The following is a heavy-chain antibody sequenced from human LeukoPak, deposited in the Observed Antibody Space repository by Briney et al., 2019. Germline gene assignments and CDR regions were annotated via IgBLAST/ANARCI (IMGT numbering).Heavy chain of an antibody. CDR1: GFTFSGSG. CDR3: ATTLTTYLDY. V-gene: IGHV3-30*03. D-gene: IGHD4-11*01. J-gene: IGHJ4*01. CDR2: ISYDGTSK. Sequence: GGSLRPSCAASGFTFSGSGMHWVRQAPGKGLEWVATISYDGTSKYYAGSVKGRFTISRDKSKNTLYLQMNSLTAEDTAVYYCATTLTTYLDYWGHGTLVTVSS.